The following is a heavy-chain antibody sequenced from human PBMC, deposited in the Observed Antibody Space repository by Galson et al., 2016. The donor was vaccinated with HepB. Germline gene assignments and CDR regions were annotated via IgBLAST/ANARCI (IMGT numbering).Heavy chain of an antibody. CDR1: AYSFTSFW. CDR2: IYPADSDT. CDR3: ARSSAAALYTPFKI. J-gene: IGHJ6*02. D-gene: IGHD6-13*01. V-gene: IGHV5-51*01. Sequence: QSGAEVKQPGESLKISCEASAYSFTSFWIAWVRQMPGRGLEWVGNIYPADSDTRYSLSFQGHVTISADMSTNTAYLQWSSLKASDTATYFCARSSAAALYTPFKIWGQGTTATVS.